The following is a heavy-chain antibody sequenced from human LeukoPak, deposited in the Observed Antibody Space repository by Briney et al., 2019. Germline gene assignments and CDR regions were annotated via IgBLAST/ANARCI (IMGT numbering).Heavy chain of an antibody. J-gene: IGHJ4*02. Sequence: GGSLRLSCAASGFTFSSYSMNWVRQAPGKGLEWVSSISSSSSYIYYADSVKGRFTISRDNAKNSLYLQMNSLRAEDTAVYYCARGRDGYNPNDYWGQGTLVTVSS. CDR1: GFTFSSYS. V-gene: IGHV3-21*01. D-gene: IGHD5-24*01. CDR3: ARGRDGYNPNDY. CDR2: ISSSSSYI.